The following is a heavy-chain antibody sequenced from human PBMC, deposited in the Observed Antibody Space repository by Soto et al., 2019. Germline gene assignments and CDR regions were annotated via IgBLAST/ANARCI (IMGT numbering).Heavy chain of an antibody. V-gene: IGHV1-18*01. CDR3: AAMYDSSSNYYFDY. CDR2: ISTYRGDT. CDR1: GYTFTDYQ. D-gene: IGHD3-22*01. Sequence: QGQLVQSVTEVKKPGASVRVSCKASGYTFTDYQINWVRQAPGEGLEWMGWISTYRGDTNYAQKFQDRVIMTTDTHTSTAYMDLRSLRSDDTAVYYCAAMYDSSSNYYFDYWGQGTLVTVSP. J-gene: IGHJ4*02.